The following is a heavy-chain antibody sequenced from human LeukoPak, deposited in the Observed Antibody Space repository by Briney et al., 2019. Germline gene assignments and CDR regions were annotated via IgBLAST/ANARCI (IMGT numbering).Heavy chain of an antibody. CDR3: PRGGCYCGGDCYVDY. J-gene: IGHJ4*02. CDR2: INHSGST. CDR1: GGSFSPYY. D-gene: IGHD2-21*02. V-gene: IGHV4-34*01. Sequence: PSETLSLTCAVYGGSFSPYYWSWIRQPPGKGLEWIGEINHSGSTNYNPSLKSRVTISVDTSKNQFSLRLSSVTAADTAVYYCPRGGCYCGGDCYVDYWGQGTLVTVSS.